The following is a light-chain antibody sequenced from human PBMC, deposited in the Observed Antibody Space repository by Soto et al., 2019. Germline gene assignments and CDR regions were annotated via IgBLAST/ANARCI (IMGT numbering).Light chain of an antibody. CDR3: QQSYSTPWT. J-gene: IGKJ1*01. V-gene: IGKV1-39*01. CDR2: AAS. Sequence: DIQMTQSPSSLSASVGDRVTITCRASQSISTDLNWYQEKRGKAPKLLIYAASSLQSGVPSRFSGSGSGTDFTLTISSLQPEDFATYYCQQSYSTPWTFGQGNQVEIK. CDR1: QSISTD.